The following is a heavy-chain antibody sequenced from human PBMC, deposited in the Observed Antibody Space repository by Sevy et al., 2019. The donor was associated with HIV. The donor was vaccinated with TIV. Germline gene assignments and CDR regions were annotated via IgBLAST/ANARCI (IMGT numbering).Heavy chain of an antibody. D-gene: IGHD2-2*01. CDR3: ARDRGCSSTSCHYYNGMDV. CDR1: GFTFSSYS. J-gene: IGHJ6*02. V-gene: IGHV3-21*01. Sequence: GGSLRLSCAASGFTFSSYSMNWVRQAPGKGLEWVSSISSSSSYIYYADSVKGRFTISRENAKNSLYLQMNSLRAEDTAVYYCARDRGCSSTSCHYYNGMDVWGQGTTVTVSS. CDR2: ISSSSSYI.